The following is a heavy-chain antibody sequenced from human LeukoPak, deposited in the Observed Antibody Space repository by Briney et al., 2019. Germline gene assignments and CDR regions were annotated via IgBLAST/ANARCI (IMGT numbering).Heavy chain of an antibody. Sequence: GSVKVSCKASGYTFTGYYMHWVRQAPGQGREWMGWINPNSGGTNYAQKFQGRVTMTRDTSISTAYMELSRLRSDDTAVYYCARDQGVGDYGDSDYGRDVWGKGTTVTVSS. J-gene: IGHJ6*04. CDR3: ARDQGVGDYGDSDYGRDV. D-gene: IGHD4-17*01. CDR1: GYTFTGYY. V-gene: IGHV1-2*02. CDR2: INPNSGGT.